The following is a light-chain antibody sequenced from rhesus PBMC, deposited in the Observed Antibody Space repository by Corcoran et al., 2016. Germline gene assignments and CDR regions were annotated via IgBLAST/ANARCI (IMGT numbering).Light chain of an antibody. J-gene: IGLJ1*01. Sequence: SYDLTQPPSVSAASGQTARITSGGDKIGNKNVHWSQQKPPQATVVVIYADTKRHSGIPERFSGSNSENTATLPISRVEDGDEADYYCQVWDSSIKDIFGARTRLTVL. CDR2: ADT. CDR1: KIGNKN. CDR3: QVWDSSIKDI. V-gene: IGLV3-25*02.